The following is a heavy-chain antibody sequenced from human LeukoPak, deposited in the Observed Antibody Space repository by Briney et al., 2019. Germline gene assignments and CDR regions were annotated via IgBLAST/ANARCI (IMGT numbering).Heavy chain of an antibody. CDR3: AREYGGKGAFDI. Sequence: PSQTLSLTCTVSGGSISSGSYYWSWIRQPAGKGLEWIGRIYTSGSTNYNPSLKSRVTISVDTSKNQFSLKLSSVTAADTAVYYCAREYGGKGAFDIWGQGTMVTVSS. CDR1: GGSISSGSYY. CDR2: IYTSGST. V-gene: IGHV4-61*02. J-gene: IGHJ3*02. D-gene: IGHD4/OR15-4a*01.